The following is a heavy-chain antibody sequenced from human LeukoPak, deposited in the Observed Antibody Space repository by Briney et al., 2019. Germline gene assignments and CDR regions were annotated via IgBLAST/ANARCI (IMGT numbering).Heavy chain of an antibody. CDR3: ARDKQLDWAHYYYYYYMDV. Sequence: ASVKVSCKASGYTFTGYYIHWVRQAPGQGLEWMGWIDPNSGGTNYAQKFQGRVTMTRDTSISTAYMELSRLRSDDTAVYYCARDKQLDWAHYYYYYYMDVWGKGTTVTVSS. D-gene: IGHD1-1*01. CDR1: GYTFTGYY. J-gene: IGHJ6*03. CDR2: IDPNSGGT. V-gene: IGHV1-2*02.